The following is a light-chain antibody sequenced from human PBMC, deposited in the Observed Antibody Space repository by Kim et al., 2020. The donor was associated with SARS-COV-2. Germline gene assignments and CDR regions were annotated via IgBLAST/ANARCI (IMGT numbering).Light chain of an antibody. V-gene: IGLV4-69*01. CDR2: LNSDGSH. Sequence: ASLKLTCTLRSGHSSYAIAWHQQQPEKGPRYLMKLNSDGSHSEGDGIPDRFSGSSSGAERYLTISSLQSEDEADYYCQTWGTGIHVFGGGTQLTVL. CDR3: QTWGTGIHV. CDR1: SGHSSYA. J-gene: IGLJ7*01.